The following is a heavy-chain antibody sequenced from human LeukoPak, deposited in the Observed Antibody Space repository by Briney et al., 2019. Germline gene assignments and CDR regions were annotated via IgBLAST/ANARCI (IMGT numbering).Heavy chain of an antibody. Sequence: SETLSLTCTVSGGSISSGGYYWSWIRQPAGKGLEWIGRIYTSGSTNYNPSLKSRVTMSVDTSKNQFSLKLSSVTAADTAVYYCARDSSLRSLRSLGVDYWGQGTLVTVSS. V-gene: IGHV4-61*02. CDR3: ARDSSLRSLRSLGVDY. J-gene: IGHJ4*02. D-gene: IGHD3-16*01. CDR2: IYTSGST. CDR1: GGSISSGGYY.